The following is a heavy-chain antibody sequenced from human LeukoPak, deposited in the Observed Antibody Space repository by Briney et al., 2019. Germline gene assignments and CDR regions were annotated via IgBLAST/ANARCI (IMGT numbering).Heavy chain of an antibody. V-gene: IGHV3-30*03. CDR2: TSADERIK. Sequence: PGGSLRLSCTVSGFPFNVYVMHWVRQAPGKGLEWVAVTSADERIKIYNDSVRGRFTISRDNSENTQYLQMNSLRVEDTAVYYCARDPVLGAPDYLDYWGRGTLVSVSS. J-gene: IGHJ4*02. D-gene: IGHD1-26*01. CDR3: ARDPVLGAPDYLDY. CDR1: GFPFNVYV.